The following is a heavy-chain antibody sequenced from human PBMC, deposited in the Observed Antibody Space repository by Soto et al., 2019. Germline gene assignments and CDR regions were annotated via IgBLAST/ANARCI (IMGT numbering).Heavy chain of an antibody. Sequence: QITLKESGPTLVKPTQTLTLTCTFSGFSLSTSGVGVGWIRQPPGKALEWLALIYWDDDNRYSPSLKSRLTITEDTSKTQVVLTMTNMDPVDTATYYCAHWGSGYKTIDYWGQGTLVTVSS. CDR1: GFSLSTSGVG. CDR2: IYWDDDN. CDR3: AHWGSGYKTIDY. V-gene: IGHV2-5*02. J-gene: IGHJ4*02. D-gene: IGHD3-22*01.